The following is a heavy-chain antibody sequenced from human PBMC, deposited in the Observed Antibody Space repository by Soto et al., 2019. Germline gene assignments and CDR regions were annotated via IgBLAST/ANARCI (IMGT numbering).Heavy chain of an antibody. D-gene: IGHD3-10*01. CDR1: GFTFSSYA. V-gene: IGHV3-23*01. CDR2: ISGSGGST. Sequence: GGSLRLSCAASGFTFSSYAMSWVRQAPGKGLEWVSAISGSGGSTYYADSVKGRFTISRDNSKNTLYLQMNSLRAEDTAVYYCAKKAATMVRGDPRRNDYWGQGTLVTVSS. CDR3: AKKAATMVRGDPRRNDY. J-gene: IGHJ4*02.